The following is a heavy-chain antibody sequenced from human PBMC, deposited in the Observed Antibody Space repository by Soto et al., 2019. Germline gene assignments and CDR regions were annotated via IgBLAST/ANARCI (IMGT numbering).Heavy chain of an antibody. CDR2: IYYSGST. V-gene: IGHV4-39*01. CDR1: GGSISSSSYY. D-gene: IGHD6-13*01. J-gene: IGHJ6*02. Sequence: SETLSLTCTVSGGSISSSSYYWGWIRQPPGKGLEWIGSIYYSGSTYYNPSLKSRVTISVDTSKNQFSLKLSSVTAADTAVYYCARHQAAQHYYYYYGMDVWGQGTTVTVSS. CDR3: ARHQAAQHYYYYYGMDV.